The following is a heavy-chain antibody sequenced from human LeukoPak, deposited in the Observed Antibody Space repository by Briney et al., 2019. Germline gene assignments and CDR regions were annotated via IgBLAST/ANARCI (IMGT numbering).Heavy chain of an antibody. CDR1: GGSFSGYY. V-gene: IGHV4-34*01. J-gene: IGHJ4*02. D-gene: IGHD3-10*01. CDR2: INHSGST. Sequence: PSETLSLTCAVYGGSFSGYYWSWIRQPPGKGLEWIGEINHSGSTNYNPSLKSRVTISVDTSKNQFSLKLSSVTAADTAVYYCARRNLRWFGELDYWGQGTLVTVSS. CDR3: ARRNLRWFGELDY.